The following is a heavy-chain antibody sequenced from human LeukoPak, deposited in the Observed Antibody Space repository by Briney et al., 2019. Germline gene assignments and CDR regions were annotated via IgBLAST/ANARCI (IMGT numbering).Heavy chain of an antibody. CDR2: ISWNSGSI. V-gene: IGHV3-9*01. CDR3: AKVGYYSNYGDYFDY. CDR1: GFTFDGYA. J-gene: IGHJ4*02. D-gene: IGHD4-4*01. Sequence: GGSLRLSCAASGFTFDGYAMHWVRHAPGKGLEWVSGISWNSGSIGYADSVKGRFTISRDNAKNSLYLQMNSLRAEDTALYYCAKVGYYSNYGDYFDYWGQGTLVTVSS.